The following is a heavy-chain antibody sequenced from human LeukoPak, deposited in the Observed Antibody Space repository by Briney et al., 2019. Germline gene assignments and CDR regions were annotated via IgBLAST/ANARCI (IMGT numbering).Heavy chain of an antibody. CDR1: GFTFSDYY. CDR2: ISSSGSTI. J-gene: IGHJ5*02. Sequence: TGGSLRLSSAASGFTFSDYYMSWIRQAPGKGLEWVSYISSSGSTIYYADSVKGRFTISRDNAKNSLYLQMNSLRAEDTAVYYCARVSMVRGVIITVNWFDPWGQGTLVTVSS. D-gene: IGHD3-10*01. CDR3: ARVSMVRGVIITVNWFDP. V-gene: IGHV3-11*01.